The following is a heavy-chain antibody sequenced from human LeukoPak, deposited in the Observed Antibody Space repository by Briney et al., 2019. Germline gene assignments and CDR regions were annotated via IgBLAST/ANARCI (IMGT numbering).Heavy chain of an antibody. CDR3: ARAGGYGGNEFDY. D-gene: IGHD4-23*01. CDR1: GGSISSSNW. V-gene: IGHV4-4*02. J-gene: IGHJ4*02. CDR2: IYHSGST. Sequence: SGTLSLTCAVSGGSISSSNWWSWVRQPPGKGLEWIGEIYHSGSTNYNPSLKSRVTISVDKSKNQFSLKLSSVAAADTAVYYCARAGGYGGNEFDYWGQGTLVTVSS.